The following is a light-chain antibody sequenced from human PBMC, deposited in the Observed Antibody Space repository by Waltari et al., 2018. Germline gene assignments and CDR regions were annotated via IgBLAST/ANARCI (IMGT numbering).Light chain of an antibody. CDR2: RNN. CDR1: SSNIGSNY. CDR3: AAWDASLSGVV. V-gene: IGLV1-47*01. J-gene: IGLJ2*01. Sequence: QSVLTQPPSASGTPGQTVTISCSGSSSNIGSNYVYWYQQLPGTAPKLLSYRNNQRPSGVPDRFSGSKSGSSAALAISGHRSEDEADYYCAAWDASLSGVVFGGGTKLTVL.